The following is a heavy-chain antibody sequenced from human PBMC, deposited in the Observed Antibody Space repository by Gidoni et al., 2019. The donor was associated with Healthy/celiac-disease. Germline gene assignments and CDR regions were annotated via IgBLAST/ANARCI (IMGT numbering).Heavy chain of an antibody. V-gene: IGHV4-39*07. CDR1: GGSISSSSYY. Sequence: QLQLQESCPGLVKPSATLSLTCTVSGGSISSSSYYWGWIRQPPGKGLEWIGSIYYSGSTYYNPSLKSRVTISVDTSKNQFSLKLSSVTAADTAVYYCARLARDMAVTTYYYYGMDVWGQGTTVTVSS. D-gene: IGHD4-17*01. CDR2: IYYSGST. J-gene: IGHJ6*02. CDR3: ARLARDMAVTTYYYYGMDV.